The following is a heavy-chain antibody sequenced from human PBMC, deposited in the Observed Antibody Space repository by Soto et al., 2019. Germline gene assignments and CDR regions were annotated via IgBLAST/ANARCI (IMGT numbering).Heavy chain of an antibody. J-gene: IGHJ6*02. Sequence: GGSLRLSCAASGFTFSSYGMHWVRQAPGKGLEWVAVISYDGSNKYYADSVKGRFTISRDNSKNTLFLQMSSLRSEDTAVYYCARGMATLDGYYYYGMDVWGQGTTVTVSS. D-gene: IGHD5-12*01. CDR1: GFTFSSYG. CDR2: ISYDGSNK. V-gene: IGHV3-30*03. CDR3: ARGMATLDGYYYYGMDV.